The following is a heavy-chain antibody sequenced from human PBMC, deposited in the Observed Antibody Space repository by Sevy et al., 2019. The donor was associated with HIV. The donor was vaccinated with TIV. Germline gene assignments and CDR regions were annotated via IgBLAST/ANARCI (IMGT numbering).Heavy chain of an antibody. CDR1: RFTFSSYA. D-gene: IGHD4-17*01. V-gene: IGHV3-23*01. Sequence: GGSLRLSCAASRFTFSSYAMNWVRQAPGRGLEWVSAISVSGSTPYYADSVKGRFTISRDNSKNTLYLQMNSLRAEDTAVYYCAKSYGDPYFYYGMDVWGQGTTVTVSS. J-gene: IGHJ6*02. CDR2: ISVSGSTP. CDR3: AKSYGDPYFYYGMDV.